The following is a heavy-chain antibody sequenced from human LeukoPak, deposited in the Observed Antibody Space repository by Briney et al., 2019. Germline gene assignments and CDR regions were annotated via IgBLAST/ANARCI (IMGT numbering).Heavy chain of an antibody. CDR2: IYYSGST. J-gene: IGHJ4*02. Sequence: KPSETLSLTCTVSGGSISSSSYYWGWIRQPPGKGLEWIGSIYYSGSTYYNPSLKSRVTISVDTSKNQFSLKLSSVTAADTAVYYCARDVGGGPFFDYWGQGILVTASS. V-gene: IGHV4-39*07. D-gene: IGHD2-15*01. CDR3: ARDVGGGPFFDY. CDR1: GGSISSSSYY.